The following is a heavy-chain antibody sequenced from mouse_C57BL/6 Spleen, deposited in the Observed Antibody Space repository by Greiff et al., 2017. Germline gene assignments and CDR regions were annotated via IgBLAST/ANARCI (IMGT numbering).Heavy chain of an antibody. J-gene: IGHJ2*01. Sequence: VQLQQSGAELVKPGASVKISCKASGYTFTDYYIHWVKQRPGQGLEWIGTIGPGCGSTYYNEKFKGKATLTADKASSTAYMQRSNLTSEDSAVYFCARDDWGQGTTLTVSS. CDR2: IGPGCGST. V-gene: IGHV1-77*01. CDR1: GYTFTDYY. CDR3: ARDD.